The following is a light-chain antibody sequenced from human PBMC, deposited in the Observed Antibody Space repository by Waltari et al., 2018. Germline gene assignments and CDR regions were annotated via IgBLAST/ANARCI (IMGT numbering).Light chain of an antibody. V-gene: IGKV4-1*01. CDR2: WAS. CDR1: QSVLYSSNNKNY. CDR3: QLGST. Sequence: DIVMTLSPDSLAVSLGERATINCKSSQSVLYSSNNKNYLAWYQQKPGQPPKLLIYWASTRESGVPDRFSGSGSGTDFTLTISSLQAEDVAVYYCQLGSTFGGGTKVEIK. J-gene: IGKJ4*01.